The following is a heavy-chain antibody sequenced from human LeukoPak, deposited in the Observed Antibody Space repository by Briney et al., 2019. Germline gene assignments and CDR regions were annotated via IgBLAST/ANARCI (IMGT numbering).Heavy chain of an antibody. CDR2: IYYSGGT. CDR3: ARLGVTMVQGVIMPFDY. CDR1: GGSISSSSYY. V-gene: IGHV4-39*01. Sequence: SETLSLTCTVSGGSISSSSYYWGWIRQPPGKGLEWIGSIYYSGGTYYNPSLKSRVTISVDTSKNQFSLKLSSVTAADTAVYYCARLGVTMVQGVIMPFDYWGQGTLVTVSS. D-gene: IGHD3-10*01. J-gene: IGHJ4*02.